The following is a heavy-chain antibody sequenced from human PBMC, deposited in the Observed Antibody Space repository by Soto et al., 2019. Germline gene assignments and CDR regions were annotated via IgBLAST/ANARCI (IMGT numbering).Heavy chain of an antibody. D-gene: IGHD6-13*01. J-gene: IGHJ4*02. CDR2: IYYSGST. CDR3: ARGIHPHPYSSSWFDY. CDR1: GGSISSYY. V-gene: IGHV4-59*01. Sequence: PSETLSLTCTVSGGSISSYYWSWIRQPPGKGLEWIGYIYYSGSTNYNPSLKSRVTISVDTSKNQFSLKLSSVTAADTAVYYCARGIHPHPYSSSWFDYWGQGTLVTVSS.